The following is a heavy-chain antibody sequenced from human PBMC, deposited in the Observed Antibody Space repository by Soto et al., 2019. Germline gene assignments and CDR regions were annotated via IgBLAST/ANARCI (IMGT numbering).Heavy chain of an antibody. CDR2: INPSGGST. CDR1: GYTFTSYY. J-gene: IGHJ4*02. Sequence: ASVKVSCKASGYTFTSYYMHWVRQAPGQGPEWMGIINPSGGSTSYAQKFQGRVTMTRDTSTSTVYMELSSLRSEDTAVYYCARGRGGYCSGGSCYFDYWGQGTLVTVSS. V-gene: IGHV1-46*01. D-gene: IGHD2-15*01. CDR3: ARGRGGYCSGGSCYFDY.